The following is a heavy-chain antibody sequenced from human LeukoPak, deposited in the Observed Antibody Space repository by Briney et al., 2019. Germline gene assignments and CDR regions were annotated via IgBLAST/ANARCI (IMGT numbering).Heavy chain of an antibody. J-gene: IGHJ3*02. Sequence: SETLSLTCTVSGGSISSGSYYWSWIRQPAGKGLEWIGRIYTSGSTNYNPSLKSRVTISVDTSKNQFSLRLSSVTAADTAVYYCARASPFDAFDIWGQGTMVTVSS. CDR2: IYTSGST. V-gene: IGHV4-61*02. CDR3: ARASPFDAFDI. CDR1: GGSISSGSYY.